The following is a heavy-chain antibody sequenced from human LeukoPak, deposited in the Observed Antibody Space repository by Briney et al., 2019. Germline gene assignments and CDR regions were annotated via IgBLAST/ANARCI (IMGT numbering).Heavy chain of an antibody. Sequence: GRSLRLSCAASGFTFSSYAMHWVRQAPGKGLEWVAVISYDGSNKYYADSVKGRFTISRDNSKNTLYLQTNSLRAEDTAVYYCAREIAARQYFDYWGQGTLVTVSS. CDR3: AREIAARQYFDY. J-gene: IGHJ4*02. D-gene: IGHD6-6*01. CDR2: ISYDGSNK. V-gene: IGHV3-30-3*01. CDR1: GFTFSSYA.